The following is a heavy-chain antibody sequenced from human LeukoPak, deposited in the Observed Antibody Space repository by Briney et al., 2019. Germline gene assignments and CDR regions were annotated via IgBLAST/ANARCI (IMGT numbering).Heavy chain of an antibody. CDR2: IKQDGTEK. D-gene: IGHD3-22*01. Sequence: GGSLRLSCAASGFTFTTYWMSWVRQPPGKGLEWVANIKQDGTEKYYVDSVKGRFTISRDNAKNTLNLQMNSLRAEDTAVYYCARDLGQYYDTSDNWFDPWGQGTLVTVSS. V-gene: IGHV3-7*01. CDR1: GFTFTTYW. CDR3: ARDLGQYYDTSDNWFDP. J-gene: IGHJ5*02.